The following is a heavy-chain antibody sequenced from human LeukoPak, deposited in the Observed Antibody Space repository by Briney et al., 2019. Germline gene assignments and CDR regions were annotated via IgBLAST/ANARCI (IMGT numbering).Heavy chain of an antibody. J-gene: IGHJ4*02. CDR1: GFTFSSYA. CDR3: ASPKSPYSSSSYFDY. D-gene: IGHD6-6*01. Sequence: GGSLRLSCAASGFTFSSYAMHWVRQAPGKGLEWVAVISYDGSNKYYADSVKGRFTISRDSSKNTLYLQMNSLRAEDTAVYYCASPKSPYSSSSYFDYWGQGTLVTVSS. V-gene: IGHV3-30*04. CDR2: ISYDGSNK.